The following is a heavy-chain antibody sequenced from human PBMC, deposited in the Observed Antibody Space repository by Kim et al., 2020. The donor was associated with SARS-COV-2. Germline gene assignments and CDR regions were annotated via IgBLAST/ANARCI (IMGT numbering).Heavy chain of an antibody. CDR2: IDPSDSYT. CDR3: ARRGASMVRGQDGMDV. CDR1: GYSFTSYW. D-gene: IGHD3-10*01. J-gene: IGHJ6*02. V-gene: IGHV5-10-1*01. Sequence: GESLKISCKGSGYSFTSYWISWVRQMPGKGLEWMGRIDPSDSYTNYSPSFQGHVTISADKSISTAYLQWSSLKASDTAMYYCARRGASMVRGQDGMDVWGQETTVTVSS.